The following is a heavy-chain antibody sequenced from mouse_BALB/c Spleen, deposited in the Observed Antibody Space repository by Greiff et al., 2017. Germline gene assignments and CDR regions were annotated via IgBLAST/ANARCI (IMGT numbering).Heavy chain of an antibody. J-gene: IGHJ4*01. CDR1: GFTFSSYG. CDR2: INSNGGST. V-gene: IGHV5-6-3*01. Sequence: EVQVVESGGGLVQPGGSLKLSCAASGFTFSSYGMSWVRQTPDKRLELVATINSNGGSTYYPDSVKGRFTISRDNAKNTLYLQMSSLKSEDTAMYYCARGAWGYAMDYWGQGTSVTVSS. CDR3: ARGAWGYAMDY.